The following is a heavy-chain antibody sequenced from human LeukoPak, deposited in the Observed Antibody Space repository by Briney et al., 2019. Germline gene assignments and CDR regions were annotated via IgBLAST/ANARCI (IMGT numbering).Heavy chain of an antibody. CDR2: IYYSGST. Sequence: PSETLSLTCTVSGGSISSSSYYWGWIRQPPGKGLEWIGSIYYSGSTYYNPSLKSRVTISVDTSKNQFSLKLSSVTAADTAVYYCARASAEIVVVPAAPYYYYYMDVWGKGTTVTVSS. V-gene: IGHV4-39*07. CDR1: GGSISSSSYY. J-gene: IGHJ6*03. D-gene: IGHD2-2*01. CDR3: ARASAEIVVVPAAPYYYYYMDV.